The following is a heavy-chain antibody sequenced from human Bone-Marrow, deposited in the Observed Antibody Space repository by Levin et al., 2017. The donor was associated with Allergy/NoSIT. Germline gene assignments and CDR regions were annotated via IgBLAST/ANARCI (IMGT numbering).Heavy chain of an antibody. CDR2: INSDGSIT. D-gene: IGHD3-16*01. J-gene: IGHJ4*02. V-gene: IGHV3-74*01. Sequence: GGSLRLSCAASGFAFSSNWMHWVRQVPGKGLVLVSRINSDGSITYYADSVQGRFIISRDNGKSTVYLQMNSLRPDDTAIYYCARDHHYGDWGQGSLVTVSP. CDR1: GFAFSSNW. CDR3: ARDHHYGD.